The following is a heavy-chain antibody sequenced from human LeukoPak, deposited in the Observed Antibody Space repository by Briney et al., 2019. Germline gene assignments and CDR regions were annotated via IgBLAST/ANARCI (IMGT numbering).Heavy chain of an antibody. D-gene: IGHD3-22*01. CDR2: ISWNSGSI. CDR3: AKDRHYDSSGYVDY. V-gene: IGHV3-9*01. CDR1: GFTFDDYA. Sequence: TGGSLRLSCAASGFTFDDYAMHWVRQAPGKGLEWDSGISWNSGSIGYADSVKGRFTISRDNAKNSLYLQMNSLRAEDTALYYCAKDRHYDSSGYVDYWGQGTLVTVSS. J-gene: IGHJ4*02.